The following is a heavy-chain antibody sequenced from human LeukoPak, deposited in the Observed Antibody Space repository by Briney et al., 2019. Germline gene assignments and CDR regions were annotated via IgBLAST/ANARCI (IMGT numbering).Heavy chain of an antibody. CDR2: ISWNSGSI. CDR3: AKDYCSGGSCYSGAFDI. CDR1: GFTFDDYA. J-gene: IGHJ3*02. Sequence: PGGSLRLSCAASGFTFDDYAMHWVRQAPGKGLEWVSGISWNSGSIGYADSVKGRFTISRDNAKSSLYLQMNSLRAEDTALYYCAKDYCSGGSCYSGAFDIWGQGTMVTVSS. D-gene: IGHD2-15*01. V-gene: IGHV3-9*01.